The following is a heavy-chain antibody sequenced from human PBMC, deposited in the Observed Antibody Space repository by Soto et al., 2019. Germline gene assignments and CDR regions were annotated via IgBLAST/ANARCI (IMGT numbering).Heavy chain of an antibody. Sequence: TSETLSLTCTVSGGSISSSTYYWGWIRRPPGKGLEWIGSIYYSGNTFYNPSLKSRGTISVDTSKNQFSLNLSSVTAADTAVYYCARHLKTVGKISTPFKVQAATTFYIDYWGQGTLVTVSS. CDR2: IYYSGNT. D-gene: IGHD1-26*01. CDR3: ARHLKTVGKISTPFKVQAATTFYIDY. V-gene: IGHV4-39*01. J-gene: IGHJ4*02. CDR1: GGSISSSTYY.